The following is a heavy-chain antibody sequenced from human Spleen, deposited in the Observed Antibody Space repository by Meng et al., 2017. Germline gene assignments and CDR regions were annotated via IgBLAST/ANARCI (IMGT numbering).Heavy chain of an antibody. Sequence: GGSLRLSCTVSGYSISSGYYWGWIRQPPGKGLEWVGRIGSKRKNYAAAYAAPVRGRFTISRDDSENTAYLQMNSLKIEDTAVYYCTIYTTGHIWGQGTRVTVSS. CDR1: GYSISSGYY. J-gene: IGHJ3*02. V-gene: IGHV3-73*01. D-gene: IGHD2/OR15-2a*01. CDR3: TIYTTGHI. CDR2: IGSKRKNYAA.